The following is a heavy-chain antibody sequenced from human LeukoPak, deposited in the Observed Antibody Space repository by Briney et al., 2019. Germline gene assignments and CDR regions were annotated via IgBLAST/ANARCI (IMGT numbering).Heavy chain of an antibody. Sequence: ASVTVSCKASGYTFTSYGISWVRQAPGQGLEWMGWISAYNGNTNYAQKLQGRVTMTTDTSTSTAYMELRSLRSDDTAVYYCARKYYDYVWGSIYYYYMDVWGKGTTVTISS. CDR3: ARKYYDYVWGSIYYYYMDV. CDR2: ISAYNGNT. V-gene: IGHV1-18*01. J-gene: IGHJ6*03. D-gene: IGHD3-16*01. CDR1: GYTFTSYG.